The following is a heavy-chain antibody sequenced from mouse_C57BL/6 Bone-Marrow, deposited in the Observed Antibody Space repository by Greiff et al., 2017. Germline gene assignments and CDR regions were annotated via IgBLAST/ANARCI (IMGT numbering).Heavy chain of an antibody. CDR2: IHPNSGST. Sequence: MQLQQPGAELVKPGASVKLSCKASGYTFTSYWMHWVKQRPGQGLEWIGRIHPNSGSTNYNEKFKSKATLTVDKSSSPAYMRLSSLTSEDSAVYYCARAAYVFAYWGQGTLVTVSA. D-gene: IGHD1-1*01. V-gene: IGHV1-64*01. CDR1: GYTFTSYW. J-gene: IGHJ3*01. CDR3: ARAAYVFAY.